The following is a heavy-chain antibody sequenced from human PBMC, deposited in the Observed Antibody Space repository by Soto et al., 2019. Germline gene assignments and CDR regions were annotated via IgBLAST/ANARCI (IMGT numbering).Heavy chain of an antibody. Sequence: SETLSLTCTVSGGSISSYYWSWIRQPPGKGLEWIAYIYYSGSTEYNPSLKSRVTISVDTSKNQFSLKLSSVTAADTAVYYCARDGVYGSGSPGNYWGQGTLVTVSS. CDR3: ARDGVYGSGSPGNY. D-gene: IGHD3-10*01. CDR1: GGSISSYY. J-gene: IGHJ4*02. CDR2: IYYSGST. V-gene: IGHV4-59*12.